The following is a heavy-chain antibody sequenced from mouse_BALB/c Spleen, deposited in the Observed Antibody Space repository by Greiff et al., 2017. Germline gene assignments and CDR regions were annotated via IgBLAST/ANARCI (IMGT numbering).Heavy chain of an antibody. V-gene: IGHV2-9*02. J-gene: IGHJ4*01. CDR3: AREGYYDYDDGYYYAMDY. CDR2: IWAGGST. Sequence: VQLQESGPGLVAPSQSLSITCTVSGFSLTSYGVHWVRQPPGKGLEWLGVIWAGGSTNYNSALMSRLSISKDNSKSQVFLKMNSLQTDDTAMYYCAREGYYDYDDGYYYAMDYWGQGTSVTVSS. CDR1: GFSLTSYG. D-gene: IGHD2-4*01.